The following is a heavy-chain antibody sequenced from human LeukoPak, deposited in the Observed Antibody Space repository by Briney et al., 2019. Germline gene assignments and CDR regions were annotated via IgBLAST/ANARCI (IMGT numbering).Heavy chain of an antibody. CDR2: ISGSGGST. CDR3: ARVQYSYGYDGSFY. V-gene: IGHV3-23*01. CDR1: GSTFSNYA. J-gene: IGHJ4*02. D-gene: IGHD5-18*01. Sequence: GGSLRLSCAASGSTFSNYAMSWVRQAPGKGLEWVSTISGSGGSTYYADSVKGRFTFSRDNSKNTLYLQMNSLRGDDTAVYYCARVQYSYGYDGSFYWGQGTLVTVSS.